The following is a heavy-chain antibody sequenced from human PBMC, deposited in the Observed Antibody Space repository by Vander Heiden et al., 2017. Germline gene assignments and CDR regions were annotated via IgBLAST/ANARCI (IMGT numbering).Heavy chain of an antibody. CDR3: ARDSGKSSGWYSVKDF. Sequence: EVQLVESGGGLVQPGGSLRPSCPASGFPSGTYWMSWVRQAPGKGLEWVANIKQDGSEKYYVDSVKGRFTISSDNAKNSLYLQMDSLRADDTAVYYCARDSGKSSGWYSVKDFWGQGTLVTVSS. CDR1: GFPSGTYW. CDR2: IKQDGSEK. J-gene: IGHJ4*02. V-gene: IGHV3-7*03. D-gene: IGHD6-19*01.